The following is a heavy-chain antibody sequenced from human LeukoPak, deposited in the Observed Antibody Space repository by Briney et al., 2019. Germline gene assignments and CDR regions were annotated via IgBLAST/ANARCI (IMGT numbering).Heavy chain of an antibody. V-gene: IGHV3-21*01. D-gene: IGHD3-22*01. CDR2: ITSSSSYV. J-gene: IGHJ3*02. CDR3: ARGYYDSSGYYLRPFDI. CDR1: GFTFSSYN. Sequence: GGSLRLSCEASGFTFSSYNMNWVRQAPGKRLEWVSSITSSSSYVFYADSVKGRFTISRDNAKNSLYLQMNSLRAEDTAVHYCARGYYDSSGYYLRPFDIWGQGTMVTVSS.